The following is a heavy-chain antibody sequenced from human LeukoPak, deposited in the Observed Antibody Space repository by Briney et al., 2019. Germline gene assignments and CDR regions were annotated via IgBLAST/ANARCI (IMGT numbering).Heavy chain of an antibody. Sequence: SETLSLTCTASGDSFTSVTDYWAWIRQPPGKGLEWIATGDYSGGTYYNPSLESRVAISADMSKNQISLQLTSVTGADRAVYYCAGERGEEYSSGWYKTNFFYNWGQGIRVTVSS. CDR1: GDSFTSVTDY. V-gene: IGHV4-39*07. D-gene: IGHD6-19*01. CDR3: AGERGEEYSSGWYKTNFFYN. CDR2: GDYSGGT. J-gene: IGHJ4*02.